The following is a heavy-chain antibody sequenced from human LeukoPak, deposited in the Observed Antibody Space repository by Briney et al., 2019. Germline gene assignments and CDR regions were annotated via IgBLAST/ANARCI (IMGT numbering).Heavy chain of an antibody. D-gene: IGHD3-9*01. V-gene: IGHV3-21*01. J-gene: IGHJ4*02. CDR2: ISSSSSYI. CDR1: GFTFSSYS. CDR3: ARDYILTGYHDY. Sequence: GGSLRLSCAASGFTFSSYSMNWVRQAPGEGLEWVSSISSSSSYIYYADSVKGRFTISRDNAKNSLYLQMNSLRAEDTAVYYCARDYILTGYHDYWGQGTLVTVSS.